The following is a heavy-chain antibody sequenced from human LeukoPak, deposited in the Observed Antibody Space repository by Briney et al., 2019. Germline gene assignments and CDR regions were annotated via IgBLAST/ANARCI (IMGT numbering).Heavy chain of an antibody. D-gene: IGHD5-24*01. CDR3: ARRDGYGAYDI. J-gene: IGHJ3*02. Sequence: GESLKISCQGSGHSFTTYWIGWVRQMPGKGLEWMGIIYPGDSDTRYSPSFQGQVTISADKSISTAYPQWNSLKASDTAMYYCARRDGYGAYDIWGQGTMVTVSS. CDR2: IYPGDSDT. CDR1: GHSFTTYW. V-gene: IGHV5-51*01.